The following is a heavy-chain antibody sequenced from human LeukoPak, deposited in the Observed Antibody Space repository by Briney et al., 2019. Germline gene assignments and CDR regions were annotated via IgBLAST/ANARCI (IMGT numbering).Heavy chain of an antibody. CDR1: GFTVSDNY. J-gene: IGHJ4*02. CDR3: ARAQGGKIQLWDYYFDY. CDR2: IYSAGTT. V-gene: IGHV3-66*01. D-gene: IGHD5-18*01. Sequence: PGGSLRLSCAASGFTVSDNYISWVRQAPGKGLEWVALIYSAGTTHADSVRGRFTISRDKSKNMLCLQMNSLRAEDTAVYFCARAQGGKIQLWDYYFDYWGQGTLVTVSS.